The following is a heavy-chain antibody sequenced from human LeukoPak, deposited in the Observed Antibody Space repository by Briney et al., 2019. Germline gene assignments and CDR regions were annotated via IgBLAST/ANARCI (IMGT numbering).Heavy chain of an antibody. CDR3: AKGDYGGNLAYFDY. Sequence: PGGSLRLSCAASGFTFSSYAMSWVRQAPGKGREWVSVISGSGGSTYYADSVKGRFTISRDNSKNTLYLQMNRLRAEDTAVYYCAKGDYGGNLAYFDYWGQGTLVTVSS. CDR2: ISGSGGST. V-gene: IGHV3-23*01. D-gene: IGHD4-23*01. CDR1: GFTFSSYA. J-gene: IGHJ4*02.